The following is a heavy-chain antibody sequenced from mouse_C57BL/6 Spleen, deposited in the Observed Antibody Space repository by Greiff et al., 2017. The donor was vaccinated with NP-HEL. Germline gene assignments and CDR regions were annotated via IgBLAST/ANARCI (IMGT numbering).Heavy chain of an antibody. CDR2: INPGSGGT. V-gene: IGHV1-54*01. J-gene: IGHJ3*01. D-gene: IGHD1-1*01. CDR1: GYAFTNYL. CDR3: ARAITSVVARGFAY. Sequence: VQLQQSGAELVRPGTSVKVSCKASGYAFTNYLIEWVKQRPGQGLEWIGVINPGSGGTNYTEKFKGKATLTADKSSSTAYMQLSSLTSEDSAVYFCARAITSVVARGFAYWGQGTLVTVSA.